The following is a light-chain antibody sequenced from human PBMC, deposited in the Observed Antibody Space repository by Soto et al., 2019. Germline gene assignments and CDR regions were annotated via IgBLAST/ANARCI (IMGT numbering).Light chain of an antibody. CDR2: QDS. J-gene: IGLJ3*02. V-gene: IGLV2-23*01. CDR3: CSYAGSLTWV. Sequence: QSALTQPASVSGSPGQPITISCTGTTDVESDRLVSWYQQYPGKAPKLIIYQDSMRPSGVSDRFSASKSGDTASLTISGLRSEDEGDYYCCSYAGSLTWVFGGGTKLTVL. CDR1: TDVESDRL.